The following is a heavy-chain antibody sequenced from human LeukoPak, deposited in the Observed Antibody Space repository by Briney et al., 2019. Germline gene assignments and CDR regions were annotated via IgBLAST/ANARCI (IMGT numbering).Heavy chain of an antibody. D-gene: IGHD3-22*01. Sequence: ASVKVSCKASGGTFSSYAISWVRLAPGQGLEWMGRIIPIFGTANYAQKFQGRVTITTDESTSTAYMELSSLRSEDTAVYYCARDRRYYDSSGYYYFDYWGQGTLVTVSS. CDR1: GGTFSSYA. CDR2: IIPIFGTA. CDR3: ARDRRYYDSSGYYYFDY. V-gene: IGHV1-69*05. J-gene: IGHJ4*02.